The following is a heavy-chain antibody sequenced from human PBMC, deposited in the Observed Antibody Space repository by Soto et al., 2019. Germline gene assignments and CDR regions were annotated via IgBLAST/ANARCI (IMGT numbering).Heavy chain of an antibody. V-gene: IGHV4-31*03. D-gene: IGHD3-22*01. J-gene: IGHJ3*02. CDR1: GGSISSGGYY. Sequence: SETLSLTCTVSGGSISSGGYYWSWIRQHPGKGLEWIGYIYYSGSTYYNPSLKSRVTISVDTSKNQFSLKLSSVTAADTAVYYCARDGYYYDSSGHDAFDIWGQGTMVTVSS. CDR2: IYYSGST. CDR3: ARDGYYYDSSGHDAFDI.